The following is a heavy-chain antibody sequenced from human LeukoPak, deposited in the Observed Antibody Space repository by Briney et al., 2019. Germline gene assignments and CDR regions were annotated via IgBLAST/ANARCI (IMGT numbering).Heavy chain of an antibody. CDR1: GFTFSRYW. CDR3: ATTRGFVY. CDR2: IKEDGGEK. D-gene: IGHD1-1*01. Sequence: GGSLRLSCAASGFTFSRYWMSWVRQAPGKGLEWVANIKEDGGEKYYVDSVKGRFTISRDNAKSSLFLQMNSLRTEDTAVYYCATTRGFVYWGQGTLVTVSS. V-gene: IGHV3-7*03. J-gene: IGHJ4*02.